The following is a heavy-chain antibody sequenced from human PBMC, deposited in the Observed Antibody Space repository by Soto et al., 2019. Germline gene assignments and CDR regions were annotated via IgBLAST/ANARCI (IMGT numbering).Heavy chain of an antibody. CDR2: ISGSGGST. J-gene: IGHJ6*02. D-gene: IGHD3-3*01. CDR1: GFTFSSYA. CDR3: ARRFWSGYSYYYYYGMDV. Sequence: GGSLRLSCAASGFTFSSYAMSWVRQAPGKGLEWVSAISGSGGSTYYADSVKGRFTISRDNSKNTLYLQMNSLRAEDTAVYYCARRFWSGYSYYYYYGMDVWGQGTTVTVSS. V-gene: IGHV3-23*01.